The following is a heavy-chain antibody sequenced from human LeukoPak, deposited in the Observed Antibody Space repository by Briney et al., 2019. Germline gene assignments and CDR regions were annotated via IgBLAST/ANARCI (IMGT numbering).Heavy chain of an antibody. J-gene: IGHJ6*03. CDR3: AKDLGYSSGWYSHYYYYMDV. CDR2: ISGSGCST. Sequence: PGGSLRLSCAASGFTFSSYAMIWVRQATGKGLEWVSAISGSGCSTYYADSVKGRFTISRDNSKNTLYPQMNSLRAEDTAVYYCAKDLGYSSGWYSHYYYYMDVWGKGTTVTVSS. V-gene: IGHV3-23*01. D-gene: IGHD6-19*01. CDR1: GFTFSSYA.